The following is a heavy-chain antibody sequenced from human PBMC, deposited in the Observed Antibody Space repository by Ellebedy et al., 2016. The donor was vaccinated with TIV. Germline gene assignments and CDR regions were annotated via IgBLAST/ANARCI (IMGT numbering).Heavy chain of an antibody. J-gene: IGHJ4*02. CDR3: ARGPYSSAPFDY. CDR2: IYYSGDT. Sequence: SCTVFGGSIRSDDDFWFWIRQPPGKGLEWIGYIYYSGDTYYNPSLKSRINISVDTSKNQFSLKLRSVTAADTAVYYCARGPYSSAPFDYWGQGTLVTVSS. V-gene: IGHV4-30-4*01. D-gene: IGHD6-25*01. CDR1: GGSIRSDDDF.